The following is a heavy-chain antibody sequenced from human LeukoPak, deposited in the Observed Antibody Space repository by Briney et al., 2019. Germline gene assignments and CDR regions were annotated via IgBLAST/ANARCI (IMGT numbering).Heavy chain of an antibody. D-gene: IGHD3-10*01. CDR2: IYYSGST. Sequence: SETLSLTCTVSGGSISSYYWSWIRQPPGKGLEWIGYIYYSGSTNYNPSLKSRVTISVDTSKNQFSLKLSSVTAADTAVYYCARDRIDDPGQFDYWGQGTLVTVSS. CDR3: ARDRIDDPGQFDY. V-gene: IGHV4-59*01. J-gene: IGHJ4*02. CDR1: GGSISSYY.